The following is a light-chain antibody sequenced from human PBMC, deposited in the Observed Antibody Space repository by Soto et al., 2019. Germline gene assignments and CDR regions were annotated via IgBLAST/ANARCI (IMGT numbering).Light chain of an antibody. J-gene: IGLJ2*01. CDR1: SSDIGDGYNY. CDR2: GVI. V-gene: IGLV2-14*01. Sequence: QSVLTQPASVSGSPGQSLTISCTGTSSDIGDGYNYISWYQHHPGKAPKLIIYGVINRPSGVSHRFSATKSGNTASLTISGLQAEHEADYYCSSYTTSTTLIFGGGTKLTVL. CDR3: SSYTTSTTLI.